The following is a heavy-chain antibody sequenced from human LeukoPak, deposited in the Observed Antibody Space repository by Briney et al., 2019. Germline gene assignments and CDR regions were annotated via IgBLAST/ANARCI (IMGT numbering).Heavy chain of an antibody. Sequence: ASVKVSCTASGYTFTGYDFNWVRQATGQRPEWMGWMSPNSGDTGYAQKFQDRVTMTRNTSISTAYMELRSLRSDDTAVYYCARDGSHCGGDCYSIAFDIWGQGTMVTVSS. CDR2: MSPNSGDT. CDR1: GYTFTGYD. D-gene: IGHD2-21*02. V-gene: IGHV1-8*01. J-gene: IGHJ3*02. CDR3: ARDGSHCGGDCYSIAFDI.